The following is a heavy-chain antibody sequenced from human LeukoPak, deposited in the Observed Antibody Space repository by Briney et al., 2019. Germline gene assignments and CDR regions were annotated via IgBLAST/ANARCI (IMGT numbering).Heavy chain of an antibody. J-gene: IGHJ4*02. CDR3: AKEPPPLYYYDSSGYYYLYYFDY. V-gene: IGHV3-30*02. D-gene: IGHD3-22*01. CDR2: IRYDGSNK. Sequence: PGGSLRLSCAASGFTFSSYGMHWVRQAPGKGLEWVAFIRYDGSNKYYADSVKGRFTISRDNSKNTLYLQMNSLRAEDTAVYYCAKEPPPLYYYDSSGYYYLYYFDYWGQGTLVTVSS. CDR1: GFTFSSYG.